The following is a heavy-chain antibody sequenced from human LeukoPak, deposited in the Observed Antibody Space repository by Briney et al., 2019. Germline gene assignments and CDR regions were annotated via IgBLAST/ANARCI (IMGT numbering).Heavy chain of an antibody. V-gene: IGHV6-1*01. Sequence: SQTLPLTCAISGDSDSTASNAWYWIRQSPSRGLEWLGRTYYNSKWYTDYAVSVSGRTTINPDTSRNQLSLQLSFVTPEDTAVYYCARDYGEYGHFDYWGQGTLVTVSS. CDR1: GDSDSTASNA. CDR2: TYYNSKWYT. J-gene: IGHJ4*02. D-gene: IGHD4-17*01. CDR3: ARDYGEYGHFDY.